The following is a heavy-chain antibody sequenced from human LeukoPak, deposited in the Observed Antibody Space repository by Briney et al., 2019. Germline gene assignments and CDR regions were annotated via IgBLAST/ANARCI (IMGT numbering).Heavy chain of an antibody. V-gene: IGHV4-34*01. Sequence: SETLSLTCAVYGGSFSGYYWSWIRQPPGKGLEWIGEINHSGSTNYNPSLKSRVTISVGTSKNQFSLKLSSVTAADTAVYYCARGGYYYDSSGYRHWGQGTLVTVSS. CDR2: INHSGST. CDR3: ARGGYYYDSSGYRH. CDR1: GGSFSGYY. D-gene: IGHD3-22*01. J-gene: IGHJ4*02.